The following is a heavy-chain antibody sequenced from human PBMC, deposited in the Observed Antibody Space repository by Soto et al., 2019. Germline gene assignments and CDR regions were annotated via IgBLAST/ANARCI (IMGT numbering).Heavy chain of an antibody. CDR1: GGSISSSFY. D-gene: IGHD6-19*01. Sequence: SETLSLTCTVSGGSISSSFYWGWIRQPPGKGLEWIGSIYGTGNTYYNPSLKGRVTISADTSKNQFFLNLISVTAADTAVYYCRSSSRYSTDVWGQGILVTVSS. CDR3: RSSSRYSTDV. J-gene: IGHJ4*02. V-gene: IGHV4-39*01. CDR2: IYGTGNT.